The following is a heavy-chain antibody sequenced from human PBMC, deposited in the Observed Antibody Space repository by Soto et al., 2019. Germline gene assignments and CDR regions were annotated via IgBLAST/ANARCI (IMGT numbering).Heavy chain of an antibody. CDR1: GFTFDDYA. CDR2: ISWNSGSI. V-gene: IGHV3-9*01. J-gene: IGHJ3*02. CDR3: AKDRLDYDILTGYYIGPGYAFDI. D-gene: IGHD3-9*01. Sequence: PGGSLRLSCAASGFTFDDYAMHWVRQAPGKGLEWVSGISWNSGSIGYADSVKGRFTISRDNAKNSLYLQMNSLRAEDTALYYCAKDRLDYDILTGYYIGPGYAFDIWGQGTMVTVSS.